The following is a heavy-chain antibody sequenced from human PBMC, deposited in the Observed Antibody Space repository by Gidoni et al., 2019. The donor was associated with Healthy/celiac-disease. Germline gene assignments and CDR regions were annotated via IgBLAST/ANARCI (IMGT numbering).Heavy chain of an antibody. V-gene: IGHV3-20*01. Sequence: EVQLVESGGGVVRPGGSLRLSCAASGFTFEDYVMSWVRQAPGKGLECVSGINWICGSTGYADSVKGRFTISRDNAKNSLYLQMNSLRAEDTALYHCARDNDDWAFDIWGQGTMVTVSS. D-gene: IGHD3-9*01. CDR2: INWICGST. CDR3: ARDNDDWAFDI. CDR1: GFTFEDYV. J-gene: IGHJ3*02.